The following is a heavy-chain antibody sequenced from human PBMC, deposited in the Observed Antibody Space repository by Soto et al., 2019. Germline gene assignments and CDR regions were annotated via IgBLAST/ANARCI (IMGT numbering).Heavy chain of an antibody. CDR2: ISAYNGNT. D-gene: IGHD3-10*01. CDR3: ARRAMVRGVIMSHLTY. V-gene: IGHV1-18*01. Sequence: ASVKVSCKASGYTFTSYGISWVRQAPGQGLEWMGWISAYNGNTNYAQKLQGRVTMTTDTSTSTAYMELRSLRSDDTAVYYCARRAMVRGVIMSHLTYWGQGTLVTVSS. CDR1: GYTFTSYG. J-gene: IGHJ4*02.